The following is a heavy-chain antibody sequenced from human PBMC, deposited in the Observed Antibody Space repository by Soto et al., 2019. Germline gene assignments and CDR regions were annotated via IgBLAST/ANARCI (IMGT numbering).Heavy chain of an antibody. CDR2: IDQNGIT. J-gene: IGHJ6*02. V-gene: IGHV4-4*02. Sequence: ETLSLTCAVSGDPISSSKWWTWFRQTPGKGLEWIGKIDQNGITNYNPSLESRVTILKDNSKNQLSLKLTSVTAVDSAVYYCARLNRDYYYYGMDVWGQGATVTVSS. CDR1: GDPISSSKW. CDR3: ARLNRDYYYYGMDV.